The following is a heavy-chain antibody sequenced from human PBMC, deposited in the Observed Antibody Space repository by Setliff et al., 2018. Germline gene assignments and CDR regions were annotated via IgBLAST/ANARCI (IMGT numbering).Heavy chain of an antibody. Sequence: SETLSLTCIVSGGSISTGSYYWSWIRQPAGKGLEWIGRIYTSGSTNYNPSLKSRVTISVDTSKNQFSLKLSSVTAADTAVYYCARCDGVYYYYMVVWGKGTTVTVSS. CDR2: IYTSGST. CDR3: ARCDGVYYYYMVV. D-gene: IGHD3-10*01. V-gene: IGHV4-61*02. J-gene: IGHJ6*03. CDR1: GGSISTGSYY.